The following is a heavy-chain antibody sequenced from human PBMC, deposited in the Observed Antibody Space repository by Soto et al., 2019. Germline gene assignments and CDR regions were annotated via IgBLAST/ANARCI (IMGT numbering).Heavy chain of an antibody. CDR3: AREGPPIRAHNPPEYFQH. Sequence: QLQLHESGPGLVKPSETLSLTCTVSGDSISTRSNYWAWIRQPPGKGLEWIGSIYYTGGTYYNPSLKSRVTLFLDTSKNQFSLNLNSVTAADTAVYYCAREGPPIRAHNPPEYFQHWGQGTPVTVSS. CDR1: GDSISTRSNY. V-gene: IGHV4-39*02. J-gene: IGHJ1*01. CDR2: IYYTGGT.